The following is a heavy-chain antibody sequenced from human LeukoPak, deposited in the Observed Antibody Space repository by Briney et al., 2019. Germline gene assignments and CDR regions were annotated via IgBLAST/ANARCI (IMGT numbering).Heavy chain of an antibody. CDR2: MNPNTGRT. D-gene: IGHD3-22*01. CDR1: RYTFTSYD. Sequence: ASVKVSCKASRYTFTSYDINWVREAAGQGLEWMGWMNPNTGRTGYAQKFQGRVTMTRDTSITTAYMELTSLTYEDTAVYYCARLAETPDYYSNGGYFYLGYWGQGTLVTVSS. J-gene: IGHJ4*02. CDR3: ARLAETPDYYSNGGYFYLGY. V-gene: IGHV1-8*01.